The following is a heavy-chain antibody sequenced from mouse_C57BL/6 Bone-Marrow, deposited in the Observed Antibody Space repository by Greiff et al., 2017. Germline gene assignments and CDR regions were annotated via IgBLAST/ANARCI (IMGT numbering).Heavy chain of an antibody. CDR1: GFNIKDDY. CDR2: IDPENGDT. D-gene: IGHD3-2*02. V-gene: IGHV14-4*01. Sequence: EVQLQQSGAELVRPGASVKLSCTASGFNIKDDYMHWVKQRPEQGLEWIGWIDPENGDTEYASKFQGKATITADTSSNTAYLQLSSLTSEDTAVYYCTPRQAGCAYWGQGTLVTVSA. J-gene: IGHJ3*01. CDR3: TPRQAGCAY.